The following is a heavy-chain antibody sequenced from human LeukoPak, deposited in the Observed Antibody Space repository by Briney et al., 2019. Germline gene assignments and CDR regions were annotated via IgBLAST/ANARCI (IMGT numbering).Heavy chain of an antibody. CDR1: GGSISSSSYY. D-gene: IGHD5-18*01. J-gene: IGHJ4*02. Sequence: SETLSLTCTVSGGSISSSSYYWGWIRQPPGKGLEWLGSIYYSGSTYYNPSLKSRVTISVDTSKNQFSLKLSSVTAADTAVYYCARQEVDTAMDYYFDYWGQGTLVTVSS. V-gene: IGHV4-39*01. CDR3: ARQEVDTAMDYYFDY. CDR2: IYYSGST.